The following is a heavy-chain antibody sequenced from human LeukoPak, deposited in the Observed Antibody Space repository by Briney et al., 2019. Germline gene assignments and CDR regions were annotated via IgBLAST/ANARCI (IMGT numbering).Heavy chain of an antibody. J-gene: IGHJ4*02. Sequence: GGSPRLSCTASGFTFSSYAMTWVRQAPGKGLEWVSGISGSGGNTYYADSVKGRFTISRDNSKNTLFLQMNSLRAEDTAVYYCAKPVIYGSEQSDYWGQGTLVTVSS. CDR1: GFTFSSYA. D-gene: IGHD3-10*01. CDR3: AKPVIYGSEQSDY. CDR2: ISGSGGNT. V-gene: IGHV3-23*01.